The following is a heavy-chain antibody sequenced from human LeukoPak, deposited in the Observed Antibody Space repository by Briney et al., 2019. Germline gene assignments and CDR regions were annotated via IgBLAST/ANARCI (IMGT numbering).Heavy chain of an antibody. D-gene: IGHD5-18*01. CDR1: GFTFSSYW. Sequence: PGGSLRLSCVASGFTFSSYWMHWVRQDPRKGLVWVSRISGDGRNINYADSVRGRFTISRDNAKNSLYLQMNSLRAEDTAVYYCARDHEPDYGYPYYYYYYMDVWGKGTTVTVSS. J-gene: IGHJ6*03. CDR2: ISGDGRNI. V-gene: IGHV3-74*01. CDR3: ARDHEPDYGYPYYYYYYMDV.